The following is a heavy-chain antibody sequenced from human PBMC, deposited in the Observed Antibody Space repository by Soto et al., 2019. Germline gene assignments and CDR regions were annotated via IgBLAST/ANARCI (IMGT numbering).Heavy chain of an antibody. CDR1: GFTVRSYA. CDR2: ISDAAGSA. CDR3: ARPYGGKIGDAPDL. J-gene: IGHJ3*01. D-gene: IGHD4-17*01. V-gene: IGHV3-23*01. Sequence: GGSLRLSCVASGFTVRSYAMSWVRQVPGKGLEWVSTISDAAGSAYYVDSVKGRFTISRDNSKKTLYLQMNSLRAEDSAVYNCARPYGGKIGDAPDLWGPGTMVTVSS.